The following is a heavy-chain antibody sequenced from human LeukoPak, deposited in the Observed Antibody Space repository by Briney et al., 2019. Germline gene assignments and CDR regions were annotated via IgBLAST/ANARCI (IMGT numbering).Heavy chain of an antibody. CDR2: IDSGGSST. V-gene: IGHV3-74*01. D-gene: IGHD3-10*01. Sequence: GGSLRLSCAASGFTFSSYWMHWVRQAPGKGLVWVSSIDSGGSSTTYADSVKGRFTISRDNAKNTLYLQMNSLRAEDTAVYYCARDRGSTFDYWGQGTLVTVSS. J-gene: IGHJ4*02. CDR3: ARDRGSTFDY. CDR1: GFTFSSYW.